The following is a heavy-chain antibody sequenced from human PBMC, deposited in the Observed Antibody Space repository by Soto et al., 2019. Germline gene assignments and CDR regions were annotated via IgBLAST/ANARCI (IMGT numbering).Heavy chain of an antibody. D-gene: IGHD3-22*01. J-gene: IGHJ4*02. Sequence: KKSGPTVVKPTQTLTLTCTFSGFSLSTRGVGVGWIRQPPGKALEWLALIYWDDDKRYSPSLKSRLTITKDTSENQVVLTMPNMDPVDTATYYCAHDSSGYWGFDYWGQGTLVTVSS. CDR3: AHDSSGYWGFDY. V-gene: IGHV2-5*02. CDR2: IYWDDDK. CDR1: GFSLSTRGVG.